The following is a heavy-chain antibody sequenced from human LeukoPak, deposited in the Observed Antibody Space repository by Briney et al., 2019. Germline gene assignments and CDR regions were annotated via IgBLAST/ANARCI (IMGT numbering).Heavy chain of an antibody. CDR1: GFTFSAYS. CDR2: IYSGGGT. J-gene: IGHJ2*01. V-gene: IGHV3-53*01. CDR3: ARCESTKLTDPNWYFDL. D-gene: IGHD6-6*01. Sequence: GGSLRLSCATSGFTFSAYSMNWDRQAPGKGLEWVSLIYSGGGTYYADSVKGRFTISRDNSKNTLYLQMNSLRAEDTAVYYCARCESTKLTDPNWYFDLWGRGTLVTVSS.